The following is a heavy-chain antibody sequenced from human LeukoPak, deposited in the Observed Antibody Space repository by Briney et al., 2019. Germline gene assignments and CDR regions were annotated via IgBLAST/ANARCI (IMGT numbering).Heavy chain of an antibody. CDR2: MNEDGSGT. CDR3: ARDPAWGAIDY. D-gene: IGHD7-27*01. Sequence: GGSLRLPCAVSEFSIRSSWMSWVRQTPGKGLEWVADMNEDGSGTYYVDSVKGRFTVSRDNAKNSLYLQMSSLRAEDTAVYYCARDPAWGAIDYWGQGTLVTVSS. J-gene: IGHJ4*02. V-gene: IGHV3-7*01. CDR1: EFSIRSSW.